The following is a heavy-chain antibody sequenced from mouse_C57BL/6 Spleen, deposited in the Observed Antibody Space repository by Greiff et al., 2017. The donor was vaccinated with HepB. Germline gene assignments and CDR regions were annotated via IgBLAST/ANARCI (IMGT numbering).Heavy chain of an antibody. Sequence: QVQLKQPGAELVMPGASVKLSCKASGYTFTSYWMHWVKQRPGQGLEWIGEIDPSDSYTNYNQKFKGKSTLTVDKSSSTAYMQLSSLTSEDSAVYYCARNYGSSYGFDYWGQGTTLTVSS. CDR2: IDPSDSYT. CDR1: GYTFTSYW. J-gene: IGHJ2*01. CDR3: ARNYGSSYGFDY. D-gene: IGHD1-1*01. V-gene: IGHV1-69*01.